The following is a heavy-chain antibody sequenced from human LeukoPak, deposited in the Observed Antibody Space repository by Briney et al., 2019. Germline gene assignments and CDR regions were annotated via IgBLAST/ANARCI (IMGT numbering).Heavy chain of an antibody. J-gene: IGHJ4*02. Sequence: SETLSLTCTVSGGSISSSSYYWGWIRQTPGKGLEWIGSMYYSGSTYYNPSLKSRVTISVDTSKNQLSLKLSSVTAADTAVYYCARRSSGHWGQGTLVTVSS. CDR1: GGSISSSSYY. D-gene: IGHD6-6*01. V-gene: IGHV4-39*01. CDR3: ARRSSGH. CDR2: MYYSGST.